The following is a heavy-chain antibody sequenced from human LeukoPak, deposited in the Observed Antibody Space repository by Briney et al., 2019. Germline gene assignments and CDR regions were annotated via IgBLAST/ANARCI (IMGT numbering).Heavy chain of an antibody. CDR1: GGSISSGGYS. CDR3: ARSRGYSYGYDY. D-gene: IGHD5-18*01. CDR2: IYHSGST. Sequence: SETLSLTCAVSGGSISSGGYSWSWIRQPPGKGLEWIGYIYHSGSTYYNPSLKSRVTISVDRSKNQFSLKLSSVTAADTAVYYCARSRGYSYGYDYWGQGTLVTVSS. V-gene: IGHV4-30-2*01. J-gene: IGHJ4*02.